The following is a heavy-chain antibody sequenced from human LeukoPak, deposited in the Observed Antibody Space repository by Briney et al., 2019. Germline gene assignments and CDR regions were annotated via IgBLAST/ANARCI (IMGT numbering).Heavy chain of an antibody. V-gene: IGHV5-51*01. Sequence: AESLKISCRGSGYSFSSYWISWWRQMAPKSLVGWGFFYPGDSDSRISPSVQGKVTITADKYNSTAYLQRSSMRASDTAMYDCARAGGSGWYEDYFDYWGQGTLVTVSS. CDR3: ARAGGSGWYEDYFDY. CDR2: FYPGDSDS. D-gene: IGHD6-19*01. CDR1: GYSFSSYW. J-gene: IGHJ4*02.